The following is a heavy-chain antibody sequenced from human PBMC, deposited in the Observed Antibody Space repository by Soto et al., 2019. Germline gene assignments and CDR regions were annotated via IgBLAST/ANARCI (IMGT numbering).Heavy chain of an antibody. Sequence: QITLKESGPTLLEPTQTLTLTCTLSGFSLTTSGVGVGWIRQPPGKALEWLAVIYWNGDRRYSPSLEKRLTITRDTSKNHVVLTMTNLDALDTGTYFCAHRRRADVSSSRYFFEYWGQGTLVTVSS. CDR2: IYWNGDR. V-gene: IGHV2-5*01. J-gene: IGHJ4*02. CDR1: GFSLTTSGVG. CDR3: AHRRRADVSSSRYFFEY. D-gene: IGHD6-6*01.